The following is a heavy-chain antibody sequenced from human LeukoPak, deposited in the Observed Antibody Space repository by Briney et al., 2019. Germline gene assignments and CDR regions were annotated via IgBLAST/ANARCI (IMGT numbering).Heavy chain of an antibody. J-gene: IGHJ3*02. D-gene: IGHD2-2*01. CDR3: ARDVYSTSCFDI. V-gene: IGHV3-21*01. CDR2: ISSSSSYI. Sequence: GESLKISCAASGFTFSSYSMNWVRQAPGKGLEWVSSISSSSSYIYYADSVKGRFTISRDNAKNSLYLQMNSLRAEDTAVYYCARDVYSTSCFDIWGQGTMVTVSS. CDR1: GFTFSSYS.